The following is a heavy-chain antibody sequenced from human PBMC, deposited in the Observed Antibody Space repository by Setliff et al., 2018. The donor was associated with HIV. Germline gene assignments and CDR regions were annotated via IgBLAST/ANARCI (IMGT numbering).Heavy chain of an antibody. D-gene: IGHD3-3*01. J-gene: IGHJ4*02. Sequence: GASVKVSCKASGYIFTDYYIHWVRQAPGQGLEWMGWINPNGGYTNYAQRFLGRVTMTRDTSFTTAYLELSRLGSADTAVYYCAADNYNCNSFDSWGQRSLVTVSS. CDR2: INPNGGYT. CDR1: GYIFTDYY. V-gene: IGHV1-2*02. CDR3: AADNYNCNSFDS.